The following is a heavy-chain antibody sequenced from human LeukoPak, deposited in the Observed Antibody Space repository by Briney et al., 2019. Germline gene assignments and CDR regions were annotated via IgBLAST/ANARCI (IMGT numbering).Heavy chain of an antibody. J-gene: IGHJ4*02. CDR3: ARRIPRLLWFGESYYFDY. Sequence: SETLSLTCAVYGGSFSGDFWSWLRQSPGKGLEWIGEIKHDGSTTYNPSLKSRVTISVDTSKNQFSLKLSSVTAADTAVYYCARRIPRLLWFGESYYFDYWGQGTLVTVSS. V-gene: IGHV4-34*01. CDR2: IKHDGST. CDR1: GGSFSGDF. D-gene: IGHD3-10*01.